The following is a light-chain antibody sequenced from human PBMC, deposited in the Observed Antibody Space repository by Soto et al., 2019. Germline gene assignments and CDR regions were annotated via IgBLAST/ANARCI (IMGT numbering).Light chain of an antibody. CDR2: GAS. J-gene: IGKJ3*01. Sequence: EIVMTQSPATLSVSPGERATLSCRASQSVGRNLAWYQQKPGQAPRLLIYGASTRPTGIPARFSGSESGTEFTLTISSLQSEDFAVYYCQQYNNWPLTFGPGTKVDIK. V-gene: IGKV3-15*01. CDR1: QSVGRN. CDR3: QQYNNWPLT.